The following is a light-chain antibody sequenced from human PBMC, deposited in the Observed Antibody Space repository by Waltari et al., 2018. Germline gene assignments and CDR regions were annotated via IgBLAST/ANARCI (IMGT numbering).Light chain of an antibody. Sequence: QSALTQPASVSGSPGQSITISCTGTSSDVGNYNLVSWYQQHPGKAPKLLIYEVRQRPSGVSNRVSGSKSGNTASLTISGLQPEDETDYYCCSYAGHSTYVFGTGTKVTVL. J-gene: IGLJ1*01. CDR1: SSDVGNYNL. CDR3: CSYAGHSTYV. CDR2: EVR. V-gene: IGLV2-23*02.